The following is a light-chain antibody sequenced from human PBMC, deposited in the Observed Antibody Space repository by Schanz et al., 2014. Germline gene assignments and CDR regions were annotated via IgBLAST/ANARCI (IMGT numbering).Light chain of an antibody. CDR1: QSVVSNY. V-gene: IGKV3-20*01. CDR3: QYYDNSPRIT. Sequence: EIVLTQSPGTLSLSPGETATLSCRASQSVVSNYVVWYQKKPGQAPRLLIYGTSTRASAVPDRFSGSGSGTVFSLTITRLEPEDFAVYYCQYYDNSPRITFGQGTRLEIK. J-gene: IGKJ5*01. CDR2: GTS.